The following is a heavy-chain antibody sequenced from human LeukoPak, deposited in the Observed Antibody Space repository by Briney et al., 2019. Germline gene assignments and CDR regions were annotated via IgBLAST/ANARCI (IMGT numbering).Heavy chain of an antibody. Sequence: GGSLRLSCAASGFTFSSYGMHWVRQAPGKGLEWVASILYHGSNKYFADSVKGRFTISRDNSKNTLFLEMNSLRLADTAMYYCAGDPSRSAVAGHNDYWGQGTLVIVSS. J-gene: IGHJ4*02. V-gene: IGHV3-30*19. CDR1: GFTFSSYG. D-gene: IGHD6-19*01. CDR2: ILYHGSNK. CDR3: AGDPSRSAVAGHNDY.